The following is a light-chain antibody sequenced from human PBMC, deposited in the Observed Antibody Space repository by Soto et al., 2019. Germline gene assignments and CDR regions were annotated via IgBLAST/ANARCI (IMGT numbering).Light chain of an antibody. CDR3: QQYFNTPLT. V-gene: IGKV4-1*01. J-gene: IGKJ4*01. CDR1: QNVLNRANNKNY. CDR2: WAS. Sequence: DIVMTQSPDSLAVSLGERATINCKSSQNVLNRANNKNYIAWYQQKPGQPPKLLIYWASTRESGVPDRFSGSGSGKDFTLTISSLQAEDVAVYFCQQYFNTPLTFGGGTKVEIK.